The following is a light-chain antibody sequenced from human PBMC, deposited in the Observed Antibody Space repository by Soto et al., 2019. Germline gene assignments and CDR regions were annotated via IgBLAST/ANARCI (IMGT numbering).Light chain of an antibody. J-gene: IGLJ3*02. CDR2: DNN. CDR1: SSNIGAGFD. V-gene: IGLV1-40*01. Sequence: QSVLTQPPSVSGAPGQRVTISCAGSSSNIGAGFDVHWYQQFPGTAPKLLISDNNNRPSGVPDRFSASKSGTSASLAITGLQAEDEADYYCQSYDTSLSGFWVFGGGTKVTVL. CDR3: QSYDTSLSGFWV.